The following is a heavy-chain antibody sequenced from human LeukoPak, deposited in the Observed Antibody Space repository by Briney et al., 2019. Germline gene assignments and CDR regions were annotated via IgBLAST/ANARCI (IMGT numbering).Heavy chain of an antibody. CDR3: ARVELYYFDY. J-gene: IGHJ4*02. CDR1: GGSFSGYY. V-gene: IGHV4-34*01. Sequence: SETLSLTCAVYGGSFSGYYWSWIRQPPGKGLEWIGEINHSGSTNYNPSLKSRVTISVDTSKNQFSLKLSSVTAADTAVYYCARVELYYFDYWGQGTLVTVSS. CDR2: INHSGST. D-gene: IGHD1-1*01.